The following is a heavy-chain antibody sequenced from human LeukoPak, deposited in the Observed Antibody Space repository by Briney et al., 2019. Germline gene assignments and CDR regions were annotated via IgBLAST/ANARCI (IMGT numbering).Heavy chain of an antibody. D-gene: IGHD3-16*01. CDR3: AIFDFLFGEIDNWFDP. CDR2: IYPGDSDT. J-gene: IGHJ5*02. CDR1: GYSFTSYC. V-gene: IGHV5-51*01. Sequence: GESLKISCKGSGYSFTSYCIGWVRQMPGKGLEWMGSIYPGDSDTRYSPSFQGQVTISADKSISTAYLQWSSLKASDTAMYYCAIFDFLFGEIDNWFDPWGQGTQVTVSS.